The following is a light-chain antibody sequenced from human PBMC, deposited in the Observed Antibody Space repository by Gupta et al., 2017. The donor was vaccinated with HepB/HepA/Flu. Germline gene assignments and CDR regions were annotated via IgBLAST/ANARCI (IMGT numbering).Light chain of an antibody. CDR2: DNT. CDR1: SSNIGAGHD. Sequence: QSVLTQPPSVSGAPVQRVTISCTGSSSNIGAGHDVHWYQQLPGTAPKLLIYDNTNRPSGVPDRFSGSKSGTSASLAITGLQAEDEAEYYCQSYDNSLSAYVFGTGTKVSVL. V-gene: IGLV1-40*01. CDR3: QSYDNSLSAYV. J-gene: IGLJ1*01.